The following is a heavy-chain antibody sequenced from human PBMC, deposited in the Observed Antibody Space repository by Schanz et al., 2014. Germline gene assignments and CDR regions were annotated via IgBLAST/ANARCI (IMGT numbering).Heavy chain of an antibody. D-gene: IGHD1-1*01. J-gene: IGHJ4*02. V-gene: IGHV3-23*04. CDR1: GFTFSDYW. CDR3: AKIERNED. CDR2: IGVDGTTT. Sequence: EVQLVQSGGGLVQPGGSLRLSCAASGFTFSDYWMSWVRQAPGKGLEWVSVIGVDGTTTYYADSVKGRFTISRDNSKNTLYLQMNSLRAEDTAVYFCAKIERNEDWGQGTLVTVSS.